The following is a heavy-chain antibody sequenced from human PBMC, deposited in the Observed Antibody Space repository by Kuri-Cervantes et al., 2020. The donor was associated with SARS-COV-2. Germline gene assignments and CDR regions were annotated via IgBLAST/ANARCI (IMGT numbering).Heavy chain of an antibody. V-gene: IGHV1-69*04. Sequence: SVKVSCKDAGVSFSSFSINWMRQAPGRGLEWMGRIIPTLGVTHYAPSLRGRATFTADKSTTTIYMELISLTSDDTAVYYCTRDTPEAGASATRWGQYFQHWGQGTLVTVSS. D-gene: IGHD2-15*01. CDR1: GVSFSSFS. J-gene: IGHJ1*01. CDR2: IIPTLGVT. CDR3: TRDTPEAGASATRWGQYFQH.